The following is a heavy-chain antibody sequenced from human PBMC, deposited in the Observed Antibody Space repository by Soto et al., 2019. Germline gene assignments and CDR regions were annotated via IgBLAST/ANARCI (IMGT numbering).Heavy chain of an antibody. V-gene: IGHV4-59*01. CDR2: IYYSGST. J-gene: IGHJ3*01. CDR3: ARLYPYYDILTASQTYRFDF. CDR1: ADTISSSY. D-gene: IGHD3-9*01. Sequence: PSETLSNTCTGSADTISSSYWSWIRQSPEKGLEWIGYIYYSGSTNYNASLKSRVTISVDTSKNQFSLKLSSVTAADTAVYYCARLYPYYDILTASQTYRFDFWGQGTMVTVS.